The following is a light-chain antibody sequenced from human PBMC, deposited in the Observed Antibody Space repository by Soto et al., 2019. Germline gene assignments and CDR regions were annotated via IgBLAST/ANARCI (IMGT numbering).Light chain of an antibody. J-gene: IGKJ1*01. V-gene: IGKV1-5*01. CDR3: QQYDSYSWT. CDR2: DAS. CDR1: QSISSW. Sequence: DIRMTQFPSTLSASGGERVTSTCRAGQSISSWLAWYQQKPGKAPKLLIYDASSLESGVPSRFSGSGSGTECSLTISSLQTDDFARYYCQQYDSYSWTCGQGSKVDIK.